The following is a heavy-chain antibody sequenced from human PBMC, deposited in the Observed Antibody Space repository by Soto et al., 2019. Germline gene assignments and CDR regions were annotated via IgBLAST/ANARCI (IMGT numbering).Heavy chain of an antibody. CDR2: ISGSGGST. J-gene: IGHJ4*02. CDR1: GFTFSSYA. CDR3: AKDTLEADYGGNSDHPLPVDY. V-gene: IGHV3-23*01. D-gene: IGHD4-17*01. Sequence: GGSLRLSCAASGFTFSSYAMSWVRQAPGKGLEWVSAISGSGGSTYYADSVKGRFTISRDNSKNTLYLQMNSLRAEDTAVYYCAKDTLEADYGGNSDHPLPVDYWSQGTLVTVSS.